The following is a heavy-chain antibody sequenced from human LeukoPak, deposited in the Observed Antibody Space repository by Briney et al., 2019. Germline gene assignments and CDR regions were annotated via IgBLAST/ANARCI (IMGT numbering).Heavy chain of an antibody. Sequence: SETLSLTCAVYGGSFSGYYWSWIRQPPGKGLEWIGEINHSGSTNYNPSLKSRVTISVDKSKNQFSRKLSSVTAADTAVYYCARDMGIAAALDYWGQGTLVTVSS. V-gene: IGHV4-34*01. CDR1: GGSFSGYY. CDR2: INHSGST. J-gene: IGHJ4*02. D-gene: IGHD6-13*01. CDR3: ARDMGIAAALDY.